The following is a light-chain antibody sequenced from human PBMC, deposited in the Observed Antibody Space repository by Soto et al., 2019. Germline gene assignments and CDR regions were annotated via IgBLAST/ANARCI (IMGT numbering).Light chain of an antibody. CDR3: EQRYIGGT. V-gene: IGKV3-11*01. CDR1: QSISSY. Sequence: EIVLTQSPATLSLSPGDRATVSCRASQSISSYLAWFQQKPGQAPRLLIYDASNRATGIPVRFSGSGSGTDFTLTISSLEPEDAAVYYCEQRYIGGTFGGGTKVEIK. J-gene: IGKJ4*01. CDR2: DAS.